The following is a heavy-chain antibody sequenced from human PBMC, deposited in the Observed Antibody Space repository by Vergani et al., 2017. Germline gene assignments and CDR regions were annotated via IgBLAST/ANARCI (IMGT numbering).Heavy chain of an antibody. J-gene: IGHJ6*03. V-gene: IGHV4-30-2*01. CDR3: SRAPSIAVRPMRMDV. CDR2: IYHSGST. Sequence: QLQLQESGSGLVKPSQTLSLTCAVSGASISSGGYSWSWIRHPPGKGLEWIGYIYHSGSTYYNPSLKSRVTISVDRSKTQFSLKLSSMTAADTAVYYCSRAPSIAVRPMRMDVWGKGTTVTVSS. CDR1: GASISSGGYS. D-gene: IGHD6-6*01.